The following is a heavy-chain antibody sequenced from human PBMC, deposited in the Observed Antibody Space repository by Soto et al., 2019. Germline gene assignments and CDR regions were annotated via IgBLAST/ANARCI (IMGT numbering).Heavy chain of an antibody. CDR1: GGTFSSYS. V-gene: IGHV1-69*13. D-gene: IGHD6-6*01. Sequence: VKVSCKASGGTFSSYSISWVRQAPGQGLEWMGGIIPIFGTANYAQKFQGRVTITADESTSTAYMELSSLRSEDTAVYYCARLGLEYCSSGYNWCEPCGRGTRFRVSS. CDR2: IIPIFGTA. CDR3: ARLGLEYCSSGYNWCEP. J-gene: IGHJ5*02.